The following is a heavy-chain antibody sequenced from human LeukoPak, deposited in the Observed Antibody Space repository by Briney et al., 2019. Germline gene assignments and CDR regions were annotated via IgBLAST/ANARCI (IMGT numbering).Heavy chain of an antibody. Sequence: PGGSLRLSCAASGFTFSDSYMTWIRQAPGKGLEWVSYISNSGSSIYYADSVKGRFTISRDNSKNTLYLQMNSLRAEDTAVYYCAKDWVGELHLQLMAFDIWGQGTMVTVSS. CDR2: ISNSGSSI. CDR1: GFTFSDSY. V-gene: IGHV3-11*04. D-gene: IGHD1-26*01. J-gene: IGHJ3*02. CDR3: AKDWVGELHLQLMAFDI.